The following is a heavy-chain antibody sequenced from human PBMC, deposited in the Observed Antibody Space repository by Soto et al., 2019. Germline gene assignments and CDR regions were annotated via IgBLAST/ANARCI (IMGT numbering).Heavy chain of an antibody. CDR3: ARERTDSSSPFDY. Sequence: GGSLRLSXAASGFTFSSYAMHWVRQAPGKGLEWVAVISYDGSNKYYADSVKGRFTISRDNSKNTLYLQMNSLRAEDTAVYYCARERTDSSSPFDYWGQGTLVTVSS. D-gene: IGHD6-6*01. CDR1: GFTFSSYA. J-gene: IGHJ4*02. V-gene: IGHV3-30-3*01. CDR2: ISYDGSNK.